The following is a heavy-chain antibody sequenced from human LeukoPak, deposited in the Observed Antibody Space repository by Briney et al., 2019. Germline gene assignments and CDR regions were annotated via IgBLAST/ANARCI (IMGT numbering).Heavy chain of an antibody. D-gene: IGHD2-2*01. V-gene: IGHV1-69*13. J-gene: IGHJ5*02. CDR2: IIPMLGTA. CDR3: ARDARRRYCSSTSCYWGWFDP. CDR1: GGTFSSYA. Sequence: SVKVSCKASGGTFSSYAISSVRQAPGQGLEWMGGIIPMLGTANYAQKFQGRVTITADESTSTAYMELSSLRSEDTAMYYCARDARRRYCSSTSCYWGWFDPWGQGTLVTVSS.